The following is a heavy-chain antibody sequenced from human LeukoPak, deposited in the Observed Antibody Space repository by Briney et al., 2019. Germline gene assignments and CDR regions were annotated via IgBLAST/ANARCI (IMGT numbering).Heavy chain of an antibody. CDR1: GGSISSGSYY. CDR2: IYYSGST. J-gene: IGHJ4*02. V-gene: IGHV4-31*03. CDR3: ARGQRRGGEGWYFDY. Sequence: PSETLSLTCTVSGGSISSGSYYWNWIRQHPGKGLEWIGYIYYSGSTYYNPSLKSRVIISVDTSKNQFPLKLSSVTAADTAVYYCARGQRRGGEGWYFDYWGQGTLVTVSS. D-gene: IGHD2-15*01.